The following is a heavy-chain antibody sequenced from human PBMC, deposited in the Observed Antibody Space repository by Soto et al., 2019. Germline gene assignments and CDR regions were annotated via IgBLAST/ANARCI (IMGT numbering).Heavy chain of an antibody. Sequence: ASLKVSCKASGYTFTSYAMHWVRQAPGQRLEWMGGINAGNGNTKYSQKFQGRVTITRDTSASTAYMELSSLRSEDTAVYYCASTYSSASGVGWFDPWGQGTLVTVSS. J-gene: IGHJ5*02. CDR3: ASTYSSASGVGWFDP. D-gene: IGHD6-6*01. CDR1: GYTFTSYA. V-gene: IGHV1-3*01. CDR2: INAGNGNT.